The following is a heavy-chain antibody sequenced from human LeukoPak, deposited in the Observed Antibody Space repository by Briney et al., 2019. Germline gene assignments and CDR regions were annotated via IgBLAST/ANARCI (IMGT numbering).Heavy chain of an antibody. Sequence: PGRSLRLSCAASGFTFSSYAMHWVRQAPGKGLEWVAVISYDGSNKYYADSVKGRFTISGDNSKNTLYLQMYSLRAEDTAVYYCARIGRLRFLEWLQTLPEFDYWGQGTLVTVSS. CDR3: ARIGRLRFLEWLQTLPEFDY. V-gene: IGHV3-30-3*01. D-gene: IGHD3-3*01. J-gene: IGHJ4*02. CDR1: GFTFSSYA. CDR2: ISYDGSNK.